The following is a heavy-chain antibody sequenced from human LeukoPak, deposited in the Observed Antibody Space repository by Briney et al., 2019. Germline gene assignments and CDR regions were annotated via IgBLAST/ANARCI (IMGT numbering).Heavy chain of an antibody. Sequence: GGSLRLSCSASGFTFSTYSMNWVRQAPGKGLEWVSSISSSSRYIYYADSVKGRFTTSRDNAKNSLYLQMNSLRAEDTAVYYCARAPAHYCDSSDHYYVGESYFDYWGQGTLVTVSS. CDR3: ARAPAHYCDSSDHYYVGESYFDY. D-gene: IGHD3-22*01. CDR2: ISSSSRYI. CDR1: GFTFSTYS. J-gene: IGHJ4*02. V-gene: IGHV3-21*01.